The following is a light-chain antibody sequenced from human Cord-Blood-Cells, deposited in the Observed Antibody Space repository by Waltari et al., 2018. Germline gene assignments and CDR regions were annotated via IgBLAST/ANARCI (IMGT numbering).Light chain of an antibody. CDR3: QQYYSTPYT. V-gene: IGKV4-1*01. CDR2: WAS. J-gene: IGKJ2*01. Sequence: DIVMTQSPDSLAVSLGERATINCKSSQSVLYSSNNKNYLAWYQQKPGQPPKLLIYWASTRESGLPDRFSGSGSGTDFTLSSRSLQAEDVAVYYCQQYYSTPYTFGQGTKLEIK. CDR1: QSVLYSSNNKNY.